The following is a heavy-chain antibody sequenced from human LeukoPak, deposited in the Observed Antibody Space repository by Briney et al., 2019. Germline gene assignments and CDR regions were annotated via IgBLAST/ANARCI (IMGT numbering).Heavy chain of an antibody. V-gene: IGHV4-31*03. CDR2: IYYSGST. Sequence: SSQTLSLTCTVSGRSISSGGYYWSWIRQHPGKGLEWIGYIYYSGSTYYNPSLKSRVTISVDTSKNQFSLRLSSVTAADTAVYYCARAQRRYYDSSGFDYWGQGTLVTVSS. J-gene: IGHJ4*02. D-gene: IGHD3-22*01. CDR1: GRSISSGGYY. CDR3: ARAQRRYYDSSGFDY.